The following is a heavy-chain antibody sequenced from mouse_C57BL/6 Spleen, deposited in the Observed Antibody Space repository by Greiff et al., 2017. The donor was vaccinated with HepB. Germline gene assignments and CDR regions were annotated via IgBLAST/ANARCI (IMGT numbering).Heavy chain of an antibody. V-gene: IGHV3-1*01. D-gene: IGHD1-1*01. CDR1: GYSITSGYD. Sequence: EVQLQQSGPGMVKPSQSLSLTCTVTGYSITSGYDWHWIRHFPGNKLEWMGYISYSGSTNYNPSLKSRIPITHDTSKNHFFLKLNSVTTEDTATYYCARGYYGSGYFDVWGTGTTVTVSS. CDR2: ISYSGST. J-gene: IGHJ1*03. CDR3: ARGYYGSGYFDV.